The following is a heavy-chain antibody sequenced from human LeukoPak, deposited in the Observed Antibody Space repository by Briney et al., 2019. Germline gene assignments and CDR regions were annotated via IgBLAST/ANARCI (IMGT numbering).Heavy chain of an antibody. CDR2: INHSGST. D-gene: IGHD2-2*01. Sequence: SETLSLTCAVYGGSFSGYYWSWIRQPPGKGLEWIGEINHSGSTNYNPSLKSRVTISVDTSKNQFSLKLSSVTAADTAVYYCARGLGGILAVVPAAMHFDYWGQGTLVTVSS. V-gene: IGHV4-34*01. CDR1: GGSFSGYY. J-gene: IGHJ4*02. CDR3: ARGLGGILAVVPAAMHFDY.